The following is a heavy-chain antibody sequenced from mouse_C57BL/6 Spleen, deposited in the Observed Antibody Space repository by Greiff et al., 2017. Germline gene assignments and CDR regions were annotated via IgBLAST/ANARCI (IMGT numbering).Heavy chain of an antibody. CDR2: INPNSGST. J-gene: IGHJ1*03. Sequence: QVQLQQPGAELVKPGASVKLSCKASGYTFTSYWMHWVKQRPGQGLEWIGMINPNSGSTNYNEKFKSKATLTVDKSSSTAYMQLSSLTSEDSAVYYCARGYYGSSPHWYFDVWGTGTTVTVSS. D-gene: IGHD1-1*01. CDR3: ARGYYGSSPHWYFDV. CDR1: GYTFTSYW. V-gene: IGHV1-64*01.